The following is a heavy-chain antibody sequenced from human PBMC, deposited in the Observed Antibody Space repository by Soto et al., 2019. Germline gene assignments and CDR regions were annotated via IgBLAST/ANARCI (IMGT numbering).Heavy chain of an antibody. Sequence: GASVKVSCKASGGTFSSYAISWVRQAPGQGLEWIGGIIPIFGSTSYAQKFQGRVTMTRDTSTSTVYMELSSLRSEDTAVYYCASSTWENIVATKRGGNYYFDYWGQGTLVTVSS. CDR2: IIPIFGST. D-gene: IGHD5-12*01. CDR3: ASSTWENIVATKRGGNYYFDY. J-gene: IGHJ4*02. V-gene: IGHV1-69*05. CDR1: GGTFSSYA.